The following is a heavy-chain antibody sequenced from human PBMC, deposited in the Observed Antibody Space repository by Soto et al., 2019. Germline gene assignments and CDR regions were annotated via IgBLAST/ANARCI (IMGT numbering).Heavy chain of an antibody. CDR2: RYYSGST. J-gene: IGHJ4*02. CDR3: ARGVIH. Sequence: QVQLQESGPGLVKPSQTLSLTCTVSGGSISSGGYYWRWIRQHPGKGLEWIGSRYYSGSTYSNPTLNSRVTISVDTSKTQFALKLSSVTAADTAVNYCARGVIHWGPGTLVTVSS. CDR1: GGSISSGGYY. V-gene: IGHV4-31*03. D-gene: IGHD2-21*01.